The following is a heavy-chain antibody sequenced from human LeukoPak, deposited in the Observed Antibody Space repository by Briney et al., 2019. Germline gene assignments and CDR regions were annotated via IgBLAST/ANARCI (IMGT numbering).Heavy chain of an antibody. D-gene: IGHD3-10*01. CDR2: INHSGST. J-gene: IGHJ4*02. CDR1: GGSFSGYY. Sequence: SETLSLTCAVYGGSFSGYYWSWIRQPPGKGLEWIGEINHSGSTNYNPSLKSRVTISVDTSKNQFSLKLSSVTAADTAVYYCARRRTYGSGSGVNYWGQGTLVTVSS. CDR3: ARRRTYGSGSGVNY. V-gene: IGHV4-34*01.